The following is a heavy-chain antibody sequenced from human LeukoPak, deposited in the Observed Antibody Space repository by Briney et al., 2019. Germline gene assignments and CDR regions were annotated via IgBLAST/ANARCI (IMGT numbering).Heavy chain of an antibody. CDR3: ARVVQFAGAYYDFWSGYSWLDP. D-gene: IGHD3-3*01. Sequence: SVKVSCKASGYTFTSYAISWVRQAPGQGLEWMGGIIPIFGTANYAQKFQGRVTITADESTSTAYMELSSLRSEDTAVYYCARVVQFAGAYYDFWSGYSWLDPWGQGTLVTVSS. CDR2: IIPIFGTA. J-gene: IGHJ5*02. V-gene: IGHV1-69*13. CDR1: GYTFTSYA.